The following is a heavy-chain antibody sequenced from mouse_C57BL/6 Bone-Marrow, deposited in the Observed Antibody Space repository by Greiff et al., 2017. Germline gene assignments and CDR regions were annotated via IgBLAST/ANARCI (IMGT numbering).Heavy chain of an antibody. CDR3: ARGGVY. J-gene: IGHJ2*01. CDR1: GYTFTDYC. V-gene: IGHV1-26*01. Sequence: EVQLQQSGPELVKPGASVKISCKASGYTFTDYCMNWVKQSHGKSLEWIGDINPNNGGTSYNQKFKGKATLTADKSSSTAYMELRSLTSEDSAVYFCARGGVYWGQGTTLTVSS. CDR2: INPNNGGT.